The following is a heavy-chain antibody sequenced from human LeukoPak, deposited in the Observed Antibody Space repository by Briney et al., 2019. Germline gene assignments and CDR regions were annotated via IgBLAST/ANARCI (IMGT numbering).Heavy chain of an antibody. V-gene: IGHV3-30*01. CDR3: ARSRASTRNYFDY. CDR1: GFTFSNYA. Sequence: AGGSLRLYCAASGFTFSNYAIHWVRQAPGKGLEWVADLSYDGSSKYFADSVKGRFTNSRDTSKNTVYLQMNSLRPEDTAVYYCARSRASTRNYFDYWGQGTLVTVSS. J-gene: IGHJ4*02. CDR2: LSYDGSSK. D-gene: IGHD1-26*01.